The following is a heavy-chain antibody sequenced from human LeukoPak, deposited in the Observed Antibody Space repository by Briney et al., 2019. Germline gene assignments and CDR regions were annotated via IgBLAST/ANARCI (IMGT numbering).Heavy chain of an antibody. CDR1: GYTFTTYD. CDR3: ARDRFRGSTGNHFAY. D-gene: IGHD1-26*01. Sequence: GASVNVSYKASGYTFTTYDISWVRQAPGQGLEWMGWISAYNGYTNYAQKFQDRVTMTTDTSTRTAYMEVRSLRSDDTAVYFCARDRFRGSTGNHFAYWGRGTLVTVSS. J-gene: IGHJ4*02. V-gene: IGHV1-18*01. CDR2: ISAYNGYT.